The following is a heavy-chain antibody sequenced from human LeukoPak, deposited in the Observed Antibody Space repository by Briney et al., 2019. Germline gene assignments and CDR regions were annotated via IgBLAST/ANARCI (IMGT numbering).Heavy chain of an antibody. CDR3: ARDRKTYYYDSSGYYLNY. V-gene: IGHV3-30*04. J-gene: IGHJ4*02. CDR1: GFTFSSYA. CDR2: ISYDGSNK. D-gene: IGHD3-22*01. Sequence: GGSLRLSCAASGFTFSSYAMHWVRQAPGKGLEWVAVISYDGSNKYYADSVKGRFTISRDNSKNTLYLQLNSLRAEDTAVYYCARDRKTYYYDSSGYYLNYWGQGTLVTVSS.